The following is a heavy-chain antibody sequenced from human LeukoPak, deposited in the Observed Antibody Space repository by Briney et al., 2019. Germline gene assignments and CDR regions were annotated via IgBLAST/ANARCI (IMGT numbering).Heavy chain of an antibody. J-gene: IGHJ5*02. D-gene: IGHD1-14*01. Sequence: SETLSLTCAVYGGSFSGHYWSWIRQPPGKGLEWIGEINDSGSSSNYNPSLKSRVTISVDTSKNQFSLKLRSVTAADTAVYYCARGGITGTTPPGFDPWGQGTLVTVSS. CDR2: INDSGSSS. CDR3: ARGGITGTTPPGFDP. CDR1: GGSFSGHY. V-gene: IGHV4-34*01.